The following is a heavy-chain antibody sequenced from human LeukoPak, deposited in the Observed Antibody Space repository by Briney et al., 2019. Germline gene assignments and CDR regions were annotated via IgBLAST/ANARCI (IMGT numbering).Heavy chain of an antibody. CDR3: ARDGSGRVPEMSAPDY. CDR2: ISGTGGTT. D-gene: IGHD3-10*01. Sequence: GGTLRLSCAASGFTLSSYGMSWVRQAPGKGLEWVSAISGTGGTTYYADSVKGRFTISRDNAKNSLYLQMNSLRAEDTAVYYCARDGSGRVPEMSAPDYWGQGTLVTVSS. CDR1: GFTLSSYG. J-gene: IGHJ4*02. V-gene: IGHV3-23*01.